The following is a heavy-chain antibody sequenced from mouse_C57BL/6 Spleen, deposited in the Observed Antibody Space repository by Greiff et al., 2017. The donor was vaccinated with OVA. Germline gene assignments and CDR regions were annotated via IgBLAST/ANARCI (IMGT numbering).Heavy chain of an antibody. D-gene: IGHD2-5*01. J-gene: IGHJ4*01. CDR2: ISSGGDYI. V-gene: IGHV5-9-1*02. CDR3: TREEAYYSNYYAMDY. Sequence: EVKVEESGEGLVKPGGSLKLSCAASGFTFSSYAMSWVRQTPEKRLEWVAYISSGGDYIYYADTVKGRFTISRDNARNTLYLQMSSLKSEDTAMYYCTREEAYYSNYYAMDYWGQGTSVTVSS. CDR1: GFTFSSYA.